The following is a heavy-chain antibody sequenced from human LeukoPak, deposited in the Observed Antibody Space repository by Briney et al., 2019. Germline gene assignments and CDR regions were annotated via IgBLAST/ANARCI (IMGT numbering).Heavy chain of an antibody. J-gene: IGHJ4*02. CDR2: VTAGGDDT. CDR3: AKDRWSGFSAFEY. D-gene: IGHD3-3*01. V-gene: IGHV3-23*01. CDR1: GVSFSSYA. Sequence: GGSLRLSCAASGVSFSSYAMSWVRQAPGKGLEWVSTVTAGGDDTYYADSVKGRFTISRDNSKSTVYLQMNSLRADDTAVYYCAKDRWSGFSAFEYWGRGTLVTASS.